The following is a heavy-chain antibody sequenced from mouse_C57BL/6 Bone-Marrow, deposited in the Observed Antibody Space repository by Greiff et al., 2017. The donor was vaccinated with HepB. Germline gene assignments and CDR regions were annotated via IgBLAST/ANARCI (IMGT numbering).Heavy chain of an antibody. D-gene: IGHD2-1*01. CDR3: TFYGNYPYFDY. CDR2: IDPENGDT. Sequence: EVQLQQSGAELVRPGASVKLSCTASGFNIKDDYMHWVKQRPEQGLEWIGWIDPENGDTEYASKFQGKATITADTSSNTAYLQLSILTSEDTAVYYCTFYGNYPYFDYWGQGTTLTVSS. V-gene: IGHV14-4*01. CDR1: GFNIKDDY. J-gene: IGHJ2*01.